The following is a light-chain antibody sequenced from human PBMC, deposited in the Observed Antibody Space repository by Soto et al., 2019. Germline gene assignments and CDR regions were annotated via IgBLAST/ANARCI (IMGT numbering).Light chain of an antibody. V-gene: IGLV2-14*01. Sequence: QSALTQPASVSGSPGQSITISCTGTSSDVGRFNFVSWFQQHPGKDPKLLIYEVTKRPSGVSNSFSGSKSGNTASLTISGLQTEDEADYYCSSYTTRSTYVFGTGTKVTVL. J-gene: IGLJ1*01. CDR1: SSDVGRFNF. CDR3: SSYTTRSTYV. CDR2: EVT.